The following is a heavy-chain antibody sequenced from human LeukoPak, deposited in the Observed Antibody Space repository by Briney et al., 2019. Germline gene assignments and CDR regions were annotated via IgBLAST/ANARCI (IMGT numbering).Heavy chain of an antibody. CDR1: GYTFTSYY. CDR2: INPSGGST. J-gene: IGHJ3*02. V-gene: IGHV1-46*01. D-gene: IGHD3-22*01. Sequence: ASVKVSCKASGYTFTSYYMHWVRQAPGQGLELMGIINPSGGSTSYAQKFQGRATMTRDTSTSTVYMELSSLRSEDTAVYYCARGDRGTMIVAVRGDAFDIWGQGTMVTVSS. CDR3: ARGDRGTMIVAVRGDAFDI.